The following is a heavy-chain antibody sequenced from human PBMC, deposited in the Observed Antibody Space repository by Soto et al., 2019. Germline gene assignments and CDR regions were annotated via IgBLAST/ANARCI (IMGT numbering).Heavy chain of an antibody. CDR1: GFTFSSYA. CDR2: ISSNGGST. Sequence: GGSLRLSCAASGFTFSSYAMHWVRQAPGKGLEYVSAISSNGGSTYYANSVKGRFTISRDNSKNTLYLQMGSLRAEDMAVYYCARDDIVVVVDATLGREYYYYYMDVWGKGTTVNVSS. J-gene: IGHJ6*03. V-gene: IGHV3-64*01. CDR3: ARDDIVVVVDATLGREYYYYYMDV. D-gene: IGHD2-15*01.